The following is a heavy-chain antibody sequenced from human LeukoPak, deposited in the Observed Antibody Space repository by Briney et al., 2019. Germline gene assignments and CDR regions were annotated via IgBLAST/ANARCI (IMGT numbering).Heavy chain of an antibody. CDR2: INPNSGGT. CDR3: TRGHHYFVSGSYYNF. D-gene: IGHD3-10*01. J-gene: IGHJ4*02. V-gene: IGHV1-2*02. CDR1: GYTFTGYY. Sequence: ASVKVSCKASGYTFTGYYIFWVRQAPGQGLEWMGWINPNSGGTNCAQKFQGRVTMTRDTSISTAYMELSRLRSDDTAVFYCTRGHHYFVSGSYYNFWGQGTLVTVSS.